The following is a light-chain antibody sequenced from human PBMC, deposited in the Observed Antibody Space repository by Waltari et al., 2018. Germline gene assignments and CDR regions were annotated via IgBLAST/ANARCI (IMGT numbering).Light chain of an antibody. V-gene: IGLV2-11*01. Sequence: QSALTQPRTVSGSPGQSVTISCTGTSSDVGNYNFVSWYQQHPGKAPKLLIYDATKRPSGVPDRFSGSKSGNTASLIISGLQGEDEAEYYCCSYACTYLLLFGGGTKLTVL. CDR3: CSYACTYLLL. J-gene: IGLJ3*02. CDR1: SSDVGNYNF. CDR2: DAT.